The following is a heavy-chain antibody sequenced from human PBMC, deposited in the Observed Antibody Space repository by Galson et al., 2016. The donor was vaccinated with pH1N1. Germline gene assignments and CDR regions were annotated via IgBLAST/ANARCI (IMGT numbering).Heavy chain of an antibody. CDR3: ANLLSGDYSNWFDP. Sequence: TLSLTCTVSGGSISSSDYYWSWIRQPPGKGLEWIGYIYYSGRTYYNPSLKSRVTISVDTSKNQFSLKLSSVTAADPAVYYCANLLSGDYSNWFDPWGQGTLVTVSS. CDR1: GGSISSSDYY. D-gene: IGHD4-17*01. J-gene: IGHJ5*02. V-gene: IGHV4-30-4*01. CDR2: IYYSGRT.